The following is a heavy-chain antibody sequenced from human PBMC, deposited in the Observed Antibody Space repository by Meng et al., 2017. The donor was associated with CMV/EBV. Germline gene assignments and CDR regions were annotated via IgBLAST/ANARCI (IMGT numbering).Heavy chain of an antibody. D-gene: IGHD3-10*01. CDR1: GGSFSGYS. V-gene: IGHV4-34*01. Sequence: LQQWGAGRFKPSETLSPTCAVYGGSFSGYSWSWIRQPPGKGLEWIGEINHSGSTNYNPSLKSRVTISVDTSKNQFSLKLSSVTAADTAVYYCARGLWFGELSPFDYWGQGTLVTVSS. CDR2: INHSGST. J-gene: IGHJ4*02. CDR3: ARGLWFGELSPFDY.